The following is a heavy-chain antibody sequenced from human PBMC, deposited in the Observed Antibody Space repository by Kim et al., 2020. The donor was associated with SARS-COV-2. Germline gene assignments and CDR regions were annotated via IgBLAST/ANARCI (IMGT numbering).Heavy chain of an antibody. CDR2: ISYDGSNK. V-gene: IGHV3-30*18. Sequence: GGSLRLSCAASGFTFSSYGMHWVRQAPGKGLEWVAVISYDGSNKYYADSVKGRFTISRDNSKNTLYLQMNSLRAEDTAVYYCAKEFAVVTPHYWGQGTLVTVSS. J-gene: IGHJ4*02. CDR3: AKEFAVVTPHY. CDR1: GFTFSSYG. D-gene: IGHD2-15*01.